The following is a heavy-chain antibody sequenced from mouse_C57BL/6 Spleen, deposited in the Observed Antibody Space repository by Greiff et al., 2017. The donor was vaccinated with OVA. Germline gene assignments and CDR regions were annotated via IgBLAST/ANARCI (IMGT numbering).Heavy chain of an antibody. Sequence: VQLQQSGAELVRPGTSVKVSCKASGYAFTNYLIEWVKQRPGQGLEWIGVINPGSGGTNYNEKFKGKATLTADKSSSTAYMQLSSLPSEDSAVYFCARERDDGYYDAMDYWGQGTSVTVSS. CDR1: GYAFTNYL. D-gene: IGHD2-3*01. CDR3: ARERDDGYYDAMDY. V-gene: IGHV1-54*01. J-gene: IGHJ4*01. CDR2: INPGSGGT.